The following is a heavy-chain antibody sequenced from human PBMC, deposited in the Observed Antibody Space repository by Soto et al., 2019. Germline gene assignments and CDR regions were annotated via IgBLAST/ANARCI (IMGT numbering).Heavy chain of an antibody. D-gene: IGHD5-18*01. Sequence: GVSLRLSCAASGFTFSNAWMSWVRQAPGKGLEWVGRIKSKTDGGTTDYAAPVKGRFTISRDDSKNTLYLQMNSLKTEDTAVYYCTTGGYIYGYYFYYYYVMDFWGQGTTVSVSS. CDR1: GFTFSNAW. J-gene: IGHJ6*02. V-gene: IGHV3-15*01. CDR3: TTGGYIYGYYFYYYYVMDF. CDR2: IKSKTDGGTT.